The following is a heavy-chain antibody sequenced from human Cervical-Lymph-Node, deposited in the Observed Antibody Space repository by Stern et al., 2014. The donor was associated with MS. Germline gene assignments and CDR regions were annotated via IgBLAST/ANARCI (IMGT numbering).Heavy chain of an antibody. D-gene: IGHD3-16*01. V-gene: IGHV4-59*01. Sequence: QLQLQESGPGLVKPSETLSLICTVSGGSITPNYWSWIRQPPGKGLEWIGYIYYDGSTNYNPSLKSRGTISLDRSKNQFSLKVRSVNAEDTAVYYCARGRGSSDYWGQGTLVTVSS. J-gene: IGHJ4*02. CDR1: GGSITPNY. CDR3: ARGRGSSDY. CDR2: IYYDGST.